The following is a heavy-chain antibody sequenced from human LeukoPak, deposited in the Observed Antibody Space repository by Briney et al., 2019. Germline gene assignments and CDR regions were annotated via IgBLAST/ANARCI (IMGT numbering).Heavy chain of an antibody. V-gene: IGHV3-30*04. CDR3: ARDVGSGSYLDY. CDR2: ISYDGSNK. J-gene: IGHJ4*02. Sequence: PGGSLRLTCAASGFTFSSYAMHWVRQAPGKGLEWVAVISYDGSNKYYADSVKGRFTISRDNSKNTLYLQMNSLRAEDTAVYYCARDVGSGSYLDYWGQGTLVTVSS. CDR1: GFTFSSYA. D-gene: IGHD3-10*01.